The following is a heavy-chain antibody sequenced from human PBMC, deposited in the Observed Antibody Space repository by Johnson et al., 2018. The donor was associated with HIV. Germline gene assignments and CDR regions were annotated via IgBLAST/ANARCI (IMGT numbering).Heavy chain of an antibody. V-gene: IGHV3-30-3*01. J-gene: IGHJ3*02. CDR2: ISYDGSNT. Sequence: QVQLVESGGGVVQPGRSLRLSCAASGFTFSSYAMHWVRQAPGKGLAWVAVISYDGSNTYYADSVKGRFTISRDNSKNTRYLQMNSLRADDTAVYYCAKEKLELRTCDAFDIWGQGTMVTVSS. CDR3: AKEKLELRTCDAFDI. CDR1: GFTFSSYA. D-gene: IGHD1-7*01.